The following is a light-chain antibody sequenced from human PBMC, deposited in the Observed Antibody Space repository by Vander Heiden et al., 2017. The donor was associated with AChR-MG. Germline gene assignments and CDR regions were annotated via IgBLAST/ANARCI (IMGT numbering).Light chain of an antibody. J-gene: IGLJ1*01. CDR3: SSYTSSSTLV. V-gene: IGLV2-14*03. CDR2: DVS. Sequence: QSAPPQPASVSGSLGQSITIPCTGTSSDVGGYNYVSWYQQHPGKAPKLMIYDVSNRPSGVSNRFSGSKSGNTASLTISGLQAEDEADYYCSSYTSSSTLVFGTGTKVTVL. CDR1: SSDVGGYNY.